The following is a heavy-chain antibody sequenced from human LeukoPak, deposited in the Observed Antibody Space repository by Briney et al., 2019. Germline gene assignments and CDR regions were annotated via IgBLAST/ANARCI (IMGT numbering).Heavy chain of an antibody. Sequence: SETLSLTCAVYGRSSIGYSWSWVRQPPGKGLEWIGEIDDSGTTNYRPSLKSRVTISVDTSKNQFSLKLSSVTAADTAVYFCAGYHAYGVTTPPLGYWGQGTLVTVSS. V-gene: IGHV4-34*01. CDR3: AGYHAYGVTTPPLGY. CDR2: IDDSGTT. J-gene: IGHJ4*02. CDR1: GRSSIGYS. D-gene: IGHD4-17*01.